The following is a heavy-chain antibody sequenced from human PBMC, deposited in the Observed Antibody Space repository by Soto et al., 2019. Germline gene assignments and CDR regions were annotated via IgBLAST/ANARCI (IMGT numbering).Heavy chain of an antibody. CDR3: AHNPPQDSGAFDI. CDR2: LYWDDDN. V-gene: IGHV2-5*02. J-gene: IGHJ3*02. D-gene: IGHD6-19*01. CDR1: GFSRITSLVG. Sequence: SGPTLVNPTQALTLTCTFSGFSRITSLVGVGWIRHPPGKALEWLALLYWDDDNRYNPSLKSRLTLTKDTSKSQVVLTLTNVEPADTATYYCAHNPPQDSGAFDIWGQGTMVTVSS.